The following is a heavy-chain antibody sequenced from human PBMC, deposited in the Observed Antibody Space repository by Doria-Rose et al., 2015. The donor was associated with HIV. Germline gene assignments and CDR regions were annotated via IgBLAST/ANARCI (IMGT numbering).Heavy chain of an antibody. CDR1: GVSLSSPGMG. V-gene: IGHV2-26*01. CDR3: ARIKSSRWYHKYYFDF. CDR2: IFSDDES. Sequence: TLKESGPVLVKPTETLTLTCTVSGVSLSSPGMGVSWIRQPPGKALEWLANIFSDDESSYKTSLKSRLTISRGTSKSQVVLTMTDMHPVDTATYYCARIKSSRWYHKYYFDFWGQGTLVIGSA. D-gene: IGHD6-13*01. J-gene: IGHJ4*02.